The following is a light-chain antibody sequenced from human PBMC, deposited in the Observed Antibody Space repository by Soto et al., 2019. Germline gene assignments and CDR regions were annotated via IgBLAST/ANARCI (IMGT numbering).Light chain of an antibody. J-gene: IGLJ2*01. CDR1: SSDVGGYNY. CDR2: DVS. Sequence: QSALTQPASVSGSPGQSSTISCTGTSSDVGGYNYVSWYQQHPGKAPKLMIYDVSNRRSGVSNRFSGSKSGNTASLTISGLQAEDEADYYCSSYTSSSTLVFGGGTKLTVL. V-gene: IGLV2-14*01. CDR3: SSYTSSSTLV.